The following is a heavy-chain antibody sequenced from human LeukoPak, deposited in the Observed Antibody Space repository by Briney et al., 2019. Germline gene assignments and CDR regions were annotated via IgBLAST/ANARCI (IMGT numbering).Heavy chain of an antibody. J-gene: IGHJ4*02. V-gene: IGHV4-30-4*08. CDR3: ARAHDYFDY. Sequence: KPSETLSLTCTVSGDSISSGDYYWSWIRQPPGKGLEWIGYIYYSGNTYYNPSLQSRVTISVDTPKNQFSLNLSSVTAADTAVFYCARAHDYFDYGGREPRVPVPS. CDR1: GDSISSGDYY. CDR2: IYYSGNT.